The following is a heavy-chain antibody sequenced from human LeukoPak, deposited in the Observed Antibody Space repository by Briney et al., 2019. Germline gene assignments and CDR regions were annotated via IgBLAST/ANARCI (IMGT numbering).Heavy chain of an antibody. J-gene: IGHJ4*02. Sequence: GGSLRLSCAASGFTFSSYSMNWVRQAPGKGLEWVSSISSSSSYIYYADSVKGRFTISRDNAKNSLYLQMNSLRAEDTAVYYCARDIPHYYDSSGYYGGFDYWGQGTLVTVSS. D-gene: IGHD3-22*01. CDR1: GFTFSSYS. CDR2: ISSSSSYI. CDR3: ARDIPHYYDSSGYYGGFDY. V-gene: IGHV3-21*01.